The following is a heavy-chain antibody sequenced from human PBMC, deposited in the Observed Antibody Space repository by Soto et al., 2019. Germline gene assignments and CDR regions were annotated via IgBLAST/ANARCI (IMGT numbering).Heavy chain of an antibody. Sequence: QITLNESGPTQVKPRQTLTLTCTFSGFSLTTSGVGVGWIRQSPGKAPEWLALIYWDDDKRYSPSLKSRLTNTKDTSKNQVVQTMADLDPADTATYYCAHRVLRTVFGLVTTTAIYFDFWGQGTPVAVSS. D-gene: IGHD3-3*01. CDR2: IYWDDDK. CDR3: AHRVLRTVFGLVTTTAIYFDF. CDR1: GFSLTTSGVG. J-gene: IGHJ4*02. V-gene: IGHV2-5*02.